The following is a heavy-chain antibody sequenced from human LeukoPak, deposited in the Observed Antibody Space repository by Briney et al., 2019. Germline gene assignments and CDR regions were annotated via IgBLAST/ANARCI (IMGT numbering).Heavy chain of an antibody. Sequence: GGSLRLSCAASGFTFSSYAMSWVRQAPGKGLEWVLAISGSGSDTYYADSVQGRFTISRDNSKNTLYLQLQSLRAEDTAVYYCAKGGVVISYFGWFDPWGQGTLVTVSS. CDR3: AKGGVVISYFGWFDP. D-gene: IGHD3-3*01. CDR1: GFTFSSYA. V-gene: IGHV3-23*01. J-gene: IGHJ5*02. CDR2: ISGSGSDT.